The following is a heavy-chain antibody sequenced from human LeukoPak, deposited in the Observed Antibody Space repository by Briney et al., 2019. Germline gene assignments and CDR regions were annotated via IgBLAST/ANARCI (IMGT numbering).Heavy chain of an antibody. CDR1: GFTFSDYW. CDR2: IKPDGSEK. V-gene: IGHV3-7*03. Sequence: GGSLRLSCAASGFTFSDYWMTWVRQAPGKGLEWVANIKPDGSEKYYADSLKGRFTISRDNAKNSLYLQMNSLRAEDMALYYCAKAGYYSNYYMDVWGKGTTVTVSS. D-gene: IGHD4-11*01. CDR3: AKAGYYSNYYMDV. J-gene: IGHJ6*03.